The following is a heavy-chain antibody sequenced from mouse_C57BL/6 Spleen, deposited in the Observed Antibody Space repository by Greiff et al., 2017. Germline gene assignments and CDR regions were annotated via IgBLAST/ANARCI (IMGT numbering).Heavy chain of an antibody. J-gene: IGHJ2*01. CDR1: GYAFSSSW. Sequence: VQLQQSGPELVKPGASVKISCKASGYAFSSSWMNWVKQRPGKGLEWIGRIYPGDGDTNYNGKFKGKATLTADKSSSTAYMQLSSLTSEDSAVYVCARSLITTVVATEYFDYWGQGTTLTVSS. CDR3: ARSLITTVVATEYFDY. CDR2: IYPGDGDT. V-gene: IGHV1-82*01. D-gene: IGHD1-1*01.